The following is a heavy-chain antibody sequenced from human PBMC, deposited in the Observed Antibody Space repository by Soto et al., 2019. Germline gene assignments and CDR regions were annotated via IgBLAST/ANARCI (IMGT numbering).Heavy chain of an antibody. CDR1: GFSLSSPAVG. D-gene: IGHD6-19*01. Sequence: QITLKESGPTLVKPTQPLTLTCTFSGFSLSSPAVGVNWIRQPPGKALEWLALIYWDDDKQYSPSLRSRLTITKDTSKNQVVLTMTYVDPVDTATYYCAHGSGWLSDYWGQGTLVTVSS. J-gene: IGHJ4*02. CDR3: AHGSGWLSDY. CDR2: IYWDDDK. V-gene: IGHV2-5*02.